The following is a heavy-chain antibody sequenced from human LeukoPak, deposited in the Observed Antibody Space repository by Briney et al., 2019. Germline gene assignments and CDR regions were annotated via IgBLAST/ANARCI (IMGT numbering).Heavy chain of an antibody. J-gene: IGHJ4*02. CDR1: GFTFDDYA. CDR2: ISWNSGSI. CDR3: AKVRPSLYYFDY. V-gene: IGHV3-9*01. D-gene: IGHD6-6*01. Sequence: GGSLRLSCAASGFTFDDYAMHWVRQAPGKGLEWVSGISWNSGSIGYADSVKGRFTISRDNAKNSLYLQMNSLRAEDTALYYCAKVRPSLYYFDYWGQGTLVTVSS.